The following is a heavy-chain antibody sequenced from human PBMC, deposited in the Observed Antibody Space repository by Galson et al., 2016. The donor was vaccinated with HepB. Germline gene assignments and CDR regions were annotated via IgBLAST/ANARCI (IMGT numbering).Heavy chain of an antibody. CDR2: ISSYGGTT. CDR1: GFSISNYA. V-gene: IGHV3-64D*06. J-gene: IGHJ6*02. CDR3: VKNLVRQLRFLEWSPGMDV. Sequence: SLRLSCAASGFSISNYATHWVRQAPGKGLEYVSAISSYGGTTSYAESVKGRFTISGDTSKNTLYLQMSSLRAEDTAVYYCVKNLVRQLRFLEWSPGMDVWGQGTTVTVSS. D-gene: IGHD3-3*01.